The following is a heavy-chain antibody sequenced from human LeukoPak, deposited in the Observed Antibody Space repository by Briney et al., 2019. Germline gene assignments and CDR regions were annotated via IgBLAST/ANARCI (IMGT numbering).Heavy chain of an antibody. D-gene: IGHD3-10*01. CDR2: ITSSSSTI. V-gene: IGHV3-48*04. Sequence: QPGGSLRLSCAASGFTFSSYSMTWVRQAPGKGLEWVSFITSSSSTIYYADSVKGRFTISRDNAKNSLYLQMNSLSAEDTAVYYCARDRGRSFDYWGQGTLVTVSS. CDR3: ARDRGRSFDY. CDR1: GFTFSSYS. J-gene: IGHJ4*02.